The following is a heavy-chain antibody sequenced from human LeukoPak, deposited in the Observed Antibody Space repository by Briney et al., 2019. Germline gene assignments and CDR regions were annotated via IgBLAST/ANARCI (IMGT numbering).Heavy chain of an antibody. J-gene: IGHJ5*02. CDR3: ARDNSVEDTAWWFDP. CDR1: GYTFTGYY. V-gene: IGHV1-2*02. Sequence: GASVKVSCKASGYTFTGYYLHWVRQAPGQGLEWMGWISPNSGGTNYAQKFQGRVTMTRDRSISTAYMELSSLRSEDTAVYYCARDNSVEDTAWWFDPWGQGTLVTVSS. D-gene: IGHD4-23*01. CDR2: ISPNSGGT.